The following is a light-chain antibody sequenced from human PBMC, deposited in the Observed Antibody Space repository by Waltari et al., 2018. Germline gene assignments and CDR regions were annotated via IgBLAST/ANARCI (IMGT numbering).Light chain of an antibody. V-gene: IGKV3-15*01. Sequence: IVLTQSPVILSVSPGERTTLSCRASQSITSNLAWYQQKPGQSPRLLIYGSSIRAAGIPARFSGSGSGTEFTLTISSLQSEDFAVYYCQQYNNWLPLTFGGGTKVEIK. J-gene: IGKJ4*01. CDR2: GSS. CDR3: QQYNNWLPLT. CDR1: QSITSN.